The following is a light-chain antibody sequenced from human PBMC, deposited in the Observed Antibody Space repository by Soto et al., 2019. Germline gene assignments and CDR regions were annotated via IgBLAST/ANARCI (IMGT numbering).Light chain of an antibody. Sequence: QSVLTQPPSLSAAPGQKVTISCSGSSSNIGNNDVSWYQQLPGTAPKLIIYDSTKRPSGIPDRFSGSKSGTSATLGITGLQTGDEADYYCGTWDNSLSAGVFGGGTKLTVL. CDR1: SSNIGNND. CDR2: DST. V-gene: IGLV1-51*01. J-gene: IGLJ2*01. CDR3: GTWDNSLSAGV.